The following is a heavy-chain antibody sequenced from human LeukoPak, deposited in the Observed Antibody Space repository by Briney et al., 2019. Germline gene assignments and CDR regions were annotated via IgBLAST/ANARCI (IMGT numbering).Heavy chain of an antibody. CDR1: GGSISGSY. CDR2: MYNSGST. CDR3: ARGIESYGDYGY. V-gene: IGHV4-59*01. J-gene: IGHJ4*02. D-gene: IGHD4-17*01. Sequence: SSETLSLTCTVSGGSISGSYWSWIRQPPGKGLEWIAYMYNSGSTNYNPSLKSRVTISIDTSKNQFSLKLSSLTAADTAIYYCARGIESYGDYGYWGQGIPVTVSS.